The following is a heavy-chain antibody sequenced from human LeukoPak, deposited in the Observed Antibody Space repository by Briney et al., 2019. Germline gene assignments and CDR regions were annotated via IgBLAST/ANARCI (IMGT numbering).Heavy chain of an antibody. CDR2: INPSGSST. CDR1: GYGFTSHY. CDR3: ARDNSVGDIAWWFDP. V-gene: IGHV1-46*01. J-gene: IGHJ5*02. D-gene: IGHD3-16*02. Sequence: GASVKVSCKASGYGFTSHYMHWVRQAPGQGLEWMGLINPSGSSTLYAQKFQGRVTMTRDMSTTTDCMELSSLRSEDTAVYYCARDNSVGDIAWWFDPWGQGTLVTVSS.